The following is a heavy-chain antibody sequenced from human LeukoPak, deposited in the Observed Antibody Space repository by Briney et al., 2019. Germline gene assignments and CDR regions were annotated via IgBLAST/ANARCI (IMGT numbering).Heavy chain of an antibody. CDR1: GYTFTGYY. J-gene: IGHJ4*02. CDR2: INPHSGGT. Sequence: ASVKVSCKASGYTFTGYYMHWVRQAPGQGLEWMGWINPHSGGTNYAQKFQGRATMTRDTSISTAYRELSRLRSDDTAVYYCARVTPRGLRFLEWLSPLDYWGQGTLVTVSS. CDR3: ARVTPRGLRFLEWLSPLDY. V-gene: IGHV1-2*02. D-gene: IGHD3-3*01.